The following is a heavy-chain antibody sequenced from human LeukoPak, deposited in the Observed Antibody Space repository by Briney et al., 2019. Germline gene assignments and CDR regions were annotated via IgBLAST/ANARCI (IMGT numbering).Heavy chain of an antibody. CDR2: IYTTGST. CDR3: ARRQDGHDY. CDR1: GNSIANTFYY. Sequence: SETLSLTCTVSGNSIANTFYYWSWLRQPAGKGLEWIGRIYTTGSTDYNPSLKSRVTISLDTSRNQFSLKLSSVTAADTAVYYCARRQDGHDYWGQGTLVPVSS. J-gene: IGHJ4*02. V-gene: IGHV4-61*02.